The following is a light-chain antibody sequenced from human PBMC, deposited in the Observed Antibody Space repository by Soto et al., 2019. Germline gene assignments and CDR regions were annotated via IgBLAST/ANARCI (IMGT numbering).Light chain of an antibody. V-gene: IGKV1-5*01. CDR3: QQYVSYSPTYT. Sequence: DIQMTQSPSALSVSVGDRVTITCRASQSISSWLAWYQQKPGKAPKLLIFDASSLDSGVPSRFSGSGSGTEFTLTISSLQPDDFATYYCQQYVSYSPTYTFGQGTKLEIK. CDR2: DAS. J-gene: IGKJ2*01. CDR1: QSISSW.